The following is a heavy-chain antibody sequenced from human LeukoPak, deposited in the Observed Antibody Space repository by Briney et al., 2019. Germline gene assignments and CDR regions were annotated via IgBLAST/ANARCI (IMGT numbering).Heavy chain of an antibody. V-gene: IGHV3-66*01. CDR1: GFTVSSNY. D-gene: IGHD7-27*01. Sequence: GGSLRLSCAASGFTVSSNYMSWVRQAPGKGLEGVSVIYSGGSTYYAESVKGRFTISRDNSKNTLYLQMNSLRAEDTAVYYCARVWAVLWWFDPWGQGTLVTVSS. CDR2: IYSGGST. J-gene: IGHJ5*02. CDR3: ARVWAVLWWFDP.